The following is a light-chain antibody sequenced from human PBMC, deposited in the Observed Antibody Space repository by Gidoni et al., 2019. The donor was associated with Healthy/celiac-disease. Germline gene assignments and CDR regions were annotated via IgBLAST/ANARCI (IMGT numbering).Light chain of an antibody. CDR2: SNN. CDR1: SSNIGSTP. V-gene: IGLV1-44*01. Sequence: QSVLTQPPSASGTPGQRVTISCSGSSSNIGSTPVNWYQQLPGPAPKLLIYSNNQRPSGVPDRFSGSKSGTSASLAISGLQSEDEADYYCAAWDDSLNGAWVFGGGTKLTVL. J-gene: IGLJ3*02. CDR3: AAWDDSLNGAWV.